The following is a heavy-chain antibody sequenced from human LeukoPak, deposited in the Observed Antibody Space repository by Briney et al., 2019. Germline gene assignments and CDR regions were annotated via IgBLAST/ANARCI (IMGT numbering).Heavy chain of an antibody. Sequence: PSETLSLTCTVSGGSISSSSYYWGWIRQPPGKGREWIGSIYYSGSTYYNPSLKSRVTISVDTSKNQFSLKLSSVTAADTAVYYSARPQGYQLLDFEYWGQGTLVTVSS. CDR1: GGSISSSSYY. V-gene: IGHV4-39*01. CDR3: ARPQGYQLLDFEY. CDR2: IYYSGST. D-gene: IGHD2-2*01. J-gene: IGHJ4*02.